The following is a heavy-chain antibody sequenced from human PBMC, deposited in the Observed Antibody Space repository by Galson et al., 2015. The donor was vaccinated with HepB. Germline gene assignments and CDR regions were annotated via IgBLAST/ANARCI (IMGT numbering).Heavy chain of an antibody. J-gene: IGHJ4*02. D-gene: IGHD5-24*01. CDR1: GVTVSNVW. CDR3: LTETETDGY. V-gene: IGHV3-15*07. CDR2: LKSISSGGTP. Sequence: SLRLSCAVSGVTVSNVWMNWVRQAPGKGLEWVGRLKSISSGGTPDYGAPVKGRFTISRDDSKNTLYLQMNSLKVEDTAVYYCLTETETDGYWGQGTLVTVSS.